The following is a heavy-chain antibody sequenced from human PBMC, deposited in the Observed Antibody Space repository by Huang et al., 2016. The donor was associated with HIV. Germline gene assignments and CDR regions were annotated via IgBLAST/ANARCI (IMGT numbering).Heavy chain of an antibody. CDR1: GFTFSSYS. J-gene: IGHJ4*02. Sequence: GGLVQPGGSLGLSCAASGFTFSSYSMNWVRQAPGKGMEWVAYISSSSSTIYSADSVKGRFTISRDNAKNSLFLQMNSLRDEDTAVYYCARGIRYFGVVAYFDYWGQGALVTVSS. V-gene: IGHV3-48*02. CDR3: ARGIRYFGVVAYFDY. D-gene: IGHD3-3*01. CDR2: ISSSSSTI.